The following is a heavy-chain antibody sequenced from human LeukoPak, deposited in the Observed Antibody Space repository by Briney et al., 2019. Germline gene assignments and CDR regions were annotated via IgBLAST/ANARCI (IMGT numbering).Heavy chain of an antibody. V-gene: IGHV1-18*01. D-gene: IGHD3-22*01. CDR2: ISSYNGNT. J-gene: IGHJ3*02. Sequence: GASVKVSCKASGYTFNSYGVSWVRQAPGQGLVWMGWISSYNGNTNYAQKLQGRITMTTDTSTSTAYMELRSLRSDDTAVYYCARDATLYDSSGFRAFDIWGQGTMVTASS. CDR1: GYTFNSYG. CDR3: ARDATLYDSSGFRAFDI.